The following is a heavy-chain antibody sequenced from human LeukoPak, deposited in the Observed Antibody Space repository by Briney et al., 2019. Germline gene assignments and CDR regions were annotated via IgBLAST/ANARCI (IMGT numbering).Heavy chain of an antibody. CDR1: RFTFSDHY. V-gene: IGHV3-72*01. CDR3: ARGPTVTFNYHYGMDV. J-gene: IGHJ6*02. D-gene: IGHD4-17*01. Sequence: GSLRLSCATSRFTFSDHYMDWVRQAPGKGLEWVARTRTKAKDYTTEYAASVKGRFTVSRDESMHSLYLQMNSLKTEDTAVYYCARGPTVTFNYHYGMDVWGQGTTVTVSS. CDR2: TRTKAKDYTT.